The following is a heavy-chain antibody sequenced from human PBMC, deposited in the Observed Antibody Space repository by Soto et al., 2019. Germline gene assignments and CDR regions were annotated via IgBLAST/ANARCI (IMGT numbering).Heavy chain of an antibody. Sequence: GGSLRLSCAASGFTLSTYAMHWVRQAPGKGLEWVAVISHDGRNNYYADSVKGRFTISRDNSKSTLSLQMNSLRAEDTAVYYCARDRDEDGGTSDAFDMWVQGTMVTVSS. V-gene: IGHV3-30*04. CDR1: GFTLSTYA. CDR3: ARDRDEDGGTSDAFDM. D-gene: IGHD2-15*01. CDR2: ISHDGRNN. J-gene: IGHJ3*02.